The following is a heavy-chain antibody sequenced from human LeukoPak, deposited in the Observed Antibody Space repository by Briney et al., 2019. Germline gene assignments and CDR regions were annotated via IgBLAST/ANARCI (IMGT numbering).Heavy chain of an antibody. V-gene: IGHV3-30-3*01. J-gene: IGHJ4*02. CDR1: GFTFSSYA. Sequence: GGSLRLSCAASGFTFSSYAMHWVRQAPGKGLEWVAVISYDGSNKYYADSVKGRFTISRDNSKNTLYLQMNSLRAEDTAVYYCARIGYSSGWSWYLPTSHVFDYWGQGTLVTVSS. CDR3: ARIGYSSGWSWYLPTSHVFDY. D-gene: IGHD6-19*01. CDR2: ISYDGSNK.